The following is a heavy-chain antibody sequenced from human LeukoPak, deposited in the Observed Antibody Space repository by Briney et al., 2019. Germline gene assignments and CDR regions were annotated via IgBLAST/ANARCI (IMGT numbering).Heavy chain of an antibody. CDR1: GYTFTSFG. J-gene: IGHJ4*02. V-gene: IGHV1-18*04. D-gene: IGHD3-10*01. CDR3: TRDLGHGAGIFWDY. CDR2: ISAYNGNT. Sequence: ASVKVSCKASGYTFTSFGISWVRQAPGQGLGWMGWISAYNGNTNYAQKVQGRVTLTTDISASTAYMEVTSLRPDDTAVYYCTRDLGHGAGIFWDYWGQGTLVTVSP.